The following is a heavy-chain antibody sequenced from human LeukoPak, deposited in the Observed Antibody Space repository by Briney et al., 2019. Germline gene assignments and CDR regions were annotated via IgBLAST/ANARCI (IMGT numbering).Heavy chain of an antibody. J-gene: IGHJ4*02. CDR2: ISYDGSNK. V-gene: IGHV3-30*03. D-gene: IGHD2-2*01. Sequence: GGSLRLSCAAPGFTFSSYGMHWVRQAPGKGLEWVAVISYDGSNKYYADSVKGRFTISRDNSKNTLYLQMNSLRAEDTAVYYCARGQPTSLEPSFDYWGQGTLVTVSS. CDR3: ARGQPTSLEPSFDY. CDR1: GFTFSSYG.